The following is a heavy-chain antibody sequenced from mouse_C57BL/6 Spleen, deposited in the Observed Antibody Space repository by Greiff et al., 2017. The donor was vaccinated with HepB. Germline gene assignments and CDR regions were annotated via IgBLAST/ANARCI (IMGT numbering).Heavy chain of an antibody. CDR3: TRGYGKGDY. CDR2: IDPETGGT. Sequence: QVHVKQSGAELVRPGASVTLSCKASGYTFTDYEMHWVKQTPVHGLEWIGAIDPETGGTAYNQKFKGKAILTADKSSSTAYMELRSLTSEDSAVYYCTRGYGKGDYWGQGTTLTVSS. CDR1: GYTFTDYE. D-gene: IGHD2-10*02. J-gene: IGHJ2*01. V-gene: IGHV1-15*01.